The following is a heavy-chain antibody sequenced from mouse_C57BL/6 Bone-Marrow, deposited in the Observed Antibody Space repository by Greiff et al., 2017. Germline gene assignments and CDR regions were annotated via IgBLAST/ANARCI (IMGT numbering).Heavy chain of an antibody. J-gene: IGHJ3*01. D-gene: IGHD2-3*01. Sequence: EVHLVESGGGLVKPGGSLKLSCAASGFTFSSYAMSWVRQTPEKRLEWVATISDGGSYTYYPDNVKGRFTISRANAKNNLYLQMSHLKSEDTAMYYCARDGGWLLPSWFAYWGQGTLVTVSA. CDR2: ISDGGSYT. V-gene: IGHV5-4*01. CDR1: GFTFSSYA. CDR3: ARDGGWLLPSWFAY.